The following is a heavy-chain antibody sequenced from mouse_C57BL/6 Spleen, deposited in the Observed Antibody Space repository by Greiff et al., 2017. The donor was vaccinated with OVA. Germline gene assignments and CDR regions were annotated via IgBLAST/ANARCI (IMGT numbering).Heavy chain of an antibody. V-gene: IGHV1-64*01. CDR2: IHPNSGST. CDR3: ASPPGPMAWFAY. Sequence: QVQLQQSGAELVKPGASVKLSCKASGYTFTSYWMHWVKQRPGQGLEWIGMIHPNSGSTNYNEKFKSKATLTVDKSSSTAYMQLSSLTSEDSAVYYCASPPGPMAWFAYWGQGTLVTVSA. CDR1: GYTFTSYW. D-gene: IGHD4-1*01. J-gene: IGHJ3*01.